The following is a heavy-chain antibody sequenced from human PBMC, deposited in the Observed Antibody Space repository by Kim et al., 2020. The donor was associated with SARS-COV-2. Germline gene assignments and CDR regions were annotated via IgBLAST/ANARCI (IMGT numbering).Heavy chain of an antibody. D-gene: IGHD5-12*01. CDR2: ISGSGGST. CDR3: AKDRGGYSGYATLIGYYYYYYMDV. Sequence: GGSLRLSCAASGFTFSSYAMSWVRQAPGKGLEWVSAISGSGGSTYYADSVKGRFTISRDNSKNTLYLQMNSLRAEDTAVYYCAKDRGGYSGYATLIGYYYYYYMDVWGKGTTVTVSS. V-gene: IGHV3-23*01. CDR1: GFTFSSYA. J-gene: IGHJ6*03.